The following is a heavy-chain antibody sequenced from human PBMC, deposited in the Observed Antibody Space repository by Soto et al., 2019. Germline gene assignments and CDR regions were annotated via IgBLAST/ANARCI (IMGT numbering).Heavy chain of an antibody. CDR1: GGSISSSNW. CDR2: IYHSGST. CDR3: ARDYSSYGPFDY. D-gene: IGHD5-18*01. J-gene: IGHJ4*02. Sequence: SETLSLTCAVSGGSISSSNWWTWVRQPPGKGLEWIGEIYHSGSTNCNPSLKSRVTISVDKWKNQFSLQLRSMTAADTAVYYCARDYSSYGPFDYWGQGTLVTVSS. V-gene: IGHV4-4*02.